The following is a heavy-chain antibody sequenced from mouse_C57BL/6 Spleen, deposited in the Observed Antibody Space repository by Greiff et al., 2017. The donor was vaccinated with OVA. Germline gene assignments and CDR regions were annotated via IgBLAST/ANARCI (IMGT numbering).Heavy chain of an antibody. Sequence: EVQLVESVAELVRPGASVKLSCTASGFNIKNTYMHWVKQRPEQGLEWIGRIDPAHGNTKYAPKFQGKATITADTSSNTAYLQLSSLTSEDTAIYYCARGMGIGLQICDYWGQGTTLTVSS. CDR1: GFNIKNTY. CDR2: IDPAHGNT. D-gene: IGHD2-4*01. J-gene: IGHJ2*01. V-gene: IGHV14-3*01. CDR3: ARGMGIGLQICDY.